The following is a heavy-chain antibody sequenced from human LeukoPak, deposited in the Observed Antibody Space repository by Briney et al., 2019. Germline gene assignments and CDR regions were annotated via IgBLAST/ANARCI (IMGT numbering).Heavy chain of an antibody. Sequence: SVKVSCKASGGTFSGYGFSWVRQAPGQGLEWMGKIIPVFGTAIYAQKVQGRVAITTDASTSTVYMALSSLRSEDTAVYYCARYGDNDYWYFDLWGRGSLVTVSS. CDR2: IIPVFGTA. D-gene: IGHD4-17*01. CDR1: GGTFSGYG. J-gene: IGHJ2*01. V-gene: IGHV1-69*05. CDR3: ARYGDNDYWYFDL.